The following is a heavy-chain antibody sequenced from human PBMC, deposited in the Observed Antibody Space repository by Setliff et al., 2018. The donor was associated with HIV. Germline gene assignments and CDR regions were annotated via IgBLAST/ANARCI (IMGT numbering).Heavy chain of an antibody. D-gene: IGHD1-26*01. CDR3: ARILVGVDDAFDI. Sequence: ASVKVSCKASGYTFTNYGISRVRQAPGQGLEWMGWISAYNGNTNYAQKLQDRVTMTTDTSTSTAYVELRSLRSDDTAVYYCARILVGVDDAFDIWGQGTMVTVSS. J-gene: IGHJ3*02. CDR2: ISAYNGNT. CDR1: GYTFTNYG. V-gene: IGHV1-18*01.